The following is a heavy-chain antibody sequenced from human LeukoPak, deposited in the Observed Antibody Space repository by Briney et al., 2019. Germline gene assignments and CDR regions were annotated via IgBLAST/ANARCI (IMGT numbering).Heavy chain of an antibody. CDR3: ARQLDGYNAFDI. CDR1: GGSISSYY. V-gene: IGHV4-59*08. CDR2: IYYSGST. D-gene: IGHD5-24*01. Sequence: SETLSLTCTVSGGSISSYYWSWIRQPPGKGLEWIGYIYYSGSTNYNPSLKSRVTISVDTSKNQFSLKLSSVTAADTAVYYCARQLDGYNAFDIWGQGTMVAASS. J-gene: IGHJ3*02.